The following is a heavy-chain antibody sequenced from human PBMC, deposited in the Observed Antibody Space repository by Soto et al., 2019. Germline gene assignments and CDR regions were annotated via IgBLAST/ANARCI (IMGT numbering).Heavy chain of an antibody. J-gene: IGHJ5*01. CDR1: RDTFSNYA. D-gene: IGHD3-10*01. Sequence: QVQLVQSGAEVKRPGSSVRVSCKASRDTFSNYAFSWVRRAPGQGLQWMGKVIPILTTSNYAGAFQGRVTITADESTTTVFLDLNSLRVDDTAVYYCARASNYYGSGLSWFDSWGQGTLVTVSS. CDR2: VIPILTTS. CDR3: ARASNYYGSGLSWFDS. V-gene: IGHV1-69*11.